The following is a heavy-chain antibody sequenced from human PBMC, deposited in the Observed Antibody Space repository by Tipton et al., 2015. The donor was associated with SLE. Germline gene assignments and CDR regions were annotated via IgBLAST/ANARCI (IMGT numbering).Heavy chain of an antibody. Sequence: SLRLSCAASGFTFDDYGMNWVRQAPGKGLEWVSSISSSSSYIYYADSVKGRFTISRDNAKNSLYLQMNSLRAEDTAVYYCARDRGFIAVAGRGDYWGQGTLVTVSS. J-gene: IGHJ4*02. CDR3: ARDRGFIAVAGRGDY. D-gene: IGHD6-19*01. CDR1: GFTFDDYG. CDR2: ISSSSSYI. V-gene: IGHV3-21*01.